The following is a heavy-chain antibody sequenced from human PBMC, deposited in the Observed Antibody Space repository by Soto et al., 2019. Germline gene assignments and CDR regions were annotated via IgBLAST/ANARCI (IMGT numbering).Heavy chain of an antibody. V-gene: IGHV4-39*01. CDR1: GGSISSSSYY. J-gene: IGHJ6*02. CDR2: IYYSGST. D-gene: IGHD1-26*01. Sequence: QLQLQESGPGLVKPSETLSLTCTVSGGSISSSSYYWGWIRQPPGKGLEWIGSIYYSGSTYYNPSLKSRVTISVDTSKNQFSLKLSSVTAADTAVYYCATEYSGSYLHYYYGMDVWGQGTTVTVSS. CDR3: ATEYSGSYLHYYYGMDV.